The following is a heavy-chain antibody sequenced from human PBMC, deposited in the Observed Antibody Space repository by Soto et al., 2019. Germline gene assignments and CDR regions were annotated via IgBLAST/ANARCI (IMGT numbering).Heavy chain of an antibody. J-gene: IGHJ1*01. Sequence: GSLRLSCAASGFTFSTSWMHWVRQAPGKGLVWVSRINSDESSTSYADSVKGRFTISRDNAKNTLYLQMNSLRAEDTAVYYCASMTRDGYNLKYFQYWGQGTLVTVSS. CDR2: INSDESST. V-gene: IGHV3-74*01. CDR3: ASMTRDGYNLKYFQY. CDR1: GFTFSTSW. D-gene: IGHD5-12*01.